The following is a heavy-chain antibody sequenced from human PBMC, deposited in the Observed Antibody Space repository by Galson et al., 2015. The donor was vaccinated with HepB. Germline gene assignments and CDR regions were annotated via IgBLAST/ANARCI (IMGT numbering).Heavy chain of an antibody. CDR3: TTDGAVLYYYDSSGYCFDY. CDR2: IKSKTDGGTT. D-gene: IGHD3-22*01. V-gene: IGHV3-15*07. CDR1: GFTFSDAW. J-gene: IGHJ4*02. Sequence: SLRLSCAASGFTFSDAWMNWVRQAPGKGLEWVGRIKSKTDGGTTDCAAPVKGRFTISRDDSKNMLYLQMNSLKTEDTAVYYCTTDGAVLYYYDSSGYCFDYWGQGTLVTVSS.